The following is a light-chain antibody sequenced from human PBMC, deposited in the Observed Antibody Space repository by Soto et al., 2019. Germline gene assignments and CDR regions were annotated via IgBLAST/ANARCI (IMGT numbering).Light chain of an antibody. Sequence: EIVLTQSPGTLSLSPGERATLSCTASHSVSGNYLAWYQQKRGQAPRLLFYGASIRASGSPDRFSGSGSGTEFTLTISNLQSEDFALYYCQHYFNWPYTFGQGTKVDIK. CDR1: HSVSGN. CDR3: QHYFNWPYT. J-gene: IGKJ2*01. V-gene: IGKV3D-15*03. CDR2: GAS.